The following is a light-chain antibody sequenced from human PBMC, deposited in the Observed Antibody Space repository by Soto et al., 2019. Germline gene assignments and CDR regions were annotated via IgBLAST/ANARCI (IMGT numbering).Light chain of an antibody. J-gene: IGLJ1*01. V-gene: IGLV2-14*01. Sequence: QSVLTQPASVSGCPGQSITSSCTGTSSDVGGHNSVSWYRQDPGKAPKLMIYDVSNRPSGVSDRFSGSKSGNTASLTISGLQIEDEADYYCSSFTSSVTYVFGTGTKVTVL. CDR3: SSFTSSVTYV. CDR2: DVS. CDR1: SSDVGGHNS.